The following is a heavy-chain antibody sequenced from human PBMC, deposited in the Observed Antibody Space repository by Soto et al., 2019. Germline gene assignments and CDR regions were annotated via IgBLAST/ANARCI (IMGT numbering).Heavy chain of an antibody. CDR3: AGTTSLQWYYMDV. CDR2: TYYRSRWYN. Sequence: PSQTLSLTCATSGESVSSNSAAWNWIRQSPSRGLEWLGRTYYRSRWYNDYAVSVKSRITVNPDTSKNQFSLHLNSVTPDDTAVYYCAGTTSLQWYYMDVWDKGTTVTVSS. V-gene: IGHV6-1*01. CDR1: GESVSSNSAA. D-gene: IGHD1-7*01. J-gene: IGHJ6*03.